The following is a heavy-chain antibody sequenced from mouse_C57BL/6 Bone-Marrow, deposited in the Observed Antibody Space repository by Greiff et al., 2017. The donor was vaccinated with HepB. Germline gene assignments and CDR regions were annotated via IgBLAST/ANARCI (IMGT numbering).Heavy chain of an antibody. V-gene: IGHV1-22*01. Sequence: VQLQQSGPELVKPGASVKMSCKASGYTFTDYNMHWVKQSHGKSLEWIGYINPNNGGTSDNQKFKDKATLTGNKSSSTAYMALRSLTSEDSAVYYCATVDGYCVFMDYWGQGTSVTVSS. CDR3: ATVDGYCVFMDY. J-gene: IGHJ4*01. CDR1: GYTFTDYN. CDR2: INPNNGGT. D-gene: IGHD2-3*01.